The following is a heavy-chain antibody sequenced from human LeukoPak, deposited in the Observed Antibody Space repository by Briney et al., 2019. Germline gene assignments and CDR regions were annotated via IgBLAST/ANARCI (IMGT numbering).Heavy chain of an antibody. D-gene: IGHD5-24*01. CDR1: GFTFSSYA. V-gene: IGHV3-30-3*01. J-gene: IGHJ4*02. Sequence: GGSLRLSCAASGFTFSSYAMHWVRQAPGKGLEWVAVISYDGSNKYYADSVKGRFTISRGNSKNTLYLQMNSLRAEDTAVYYCARPDGYGLGVCFDYWGQGTLVTVSS. CDR3: ARPDGYGLGVCFDY. CDR2: ISYDGSNK.